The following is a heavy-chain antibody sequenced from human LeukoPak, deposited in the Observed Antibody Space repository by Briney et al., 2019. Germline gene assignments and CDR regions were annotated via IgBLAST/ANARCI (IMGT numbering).Heavy chain of an antibody. D-gene: IGHD5-12*01. J-gene: IGHJ5*02. V-gene: IGHV3-23*01. Sequence: GGSLRLSCAASGFTFSTYAMSWVRQAPGKGLEWVSGISGSGGSTFYADSVKGRFTISRDNSKNTLYLQMNSLRAEDTAVYYCARGWSATSGYEHWFDPWGQGTLVTVSS. CDR1: GFTFSTYA. CDR3: ARGWSATSGYEHWFDP. CDR2: ISGSGGST.